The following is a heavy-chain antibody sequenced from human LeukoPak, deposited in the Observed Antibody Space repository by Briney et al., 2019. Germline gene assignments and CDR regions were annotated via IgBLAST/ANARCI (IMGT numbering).Heavy chain of an antibody. D-gene: IGHD5-12*01. CDR1: GFTFSDYS. Sequence: GGSLRLSCAASGFTFSDYSTAWVRQAPGKGLKWVSVISGRSGAIFYADSVKGRFTISRDNSKNMLHLQVSSLRAEDTAVYYCAREGDRGVVVADYFDFWGQGTVVTVSS. J-gene: IGHJ4*02. CDR2: ISGRSGAI. CDR3: AREGDRGVVVADYFDF. V-gene: IGHV3-23*01.